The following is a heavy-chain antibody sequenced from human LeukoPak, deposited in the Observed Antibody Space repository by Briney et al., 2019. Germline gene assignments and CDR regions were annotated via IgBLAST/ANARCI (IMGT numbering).Heavy chain of an antibody. J-gene: IGHJ5*02. V-gene: IGHV4-34*01. CDR1: GGSFSGYY. CDR2: INHSGST. D-gene: IGHD6-13*01. Sequence: SETLSLTCAVYGGSFSGYYWSWIRQPPGKGLEWIGEINHSGSTNYNPSLKSRVTISVDTSKNQFSLKLSSVTAADTAVYYCARQSSSWSPWFDPWGQGTLVTVSS. CDR3: ARQSSSWSPWFDP.